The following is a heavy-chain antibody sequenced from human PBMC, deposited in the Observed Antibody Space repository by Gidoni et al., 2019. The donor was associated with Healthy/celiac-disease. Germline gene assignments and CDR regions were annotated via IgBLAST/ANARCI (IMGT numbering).Heavy chain of an antibody. J-gene: IGHJ4*02. V-gene: IGHV3-23*01. CDR1: GFTFSSYA. D-gene: IGHD1-20*01. CDR2: ISGSGGST. CDR3: AKYPRITPMVKDYFDY. Sequence: EVQLLESGGGLVQPGGSLRLSCAASGFTFSSYAMSWVRQAPGKGLGWVSAISGSGGSTYYADSVKGRFTISRDNSKNTLYLQMNSLRAEDTAVYYCAKYPRITPMVKDYFDYWGQGTLVTVSS.